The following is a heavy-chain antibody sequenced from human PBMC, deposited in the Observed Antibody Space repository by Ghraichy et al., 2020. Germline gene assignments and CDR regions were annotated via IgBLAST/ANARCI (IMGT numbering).Heavy chain of an antibody. CDR1: GFTFSSYS. CDR2: ISSSSSYI. V-gene: IGHV3-21*01. CDR3: ARDASSSTSFDFDY. Sequence: AGSLRLSCAASGFTFSSYSMNWVRQAPGKWLEWVSSISSSSSYIYYADSVKGRFTISRDNAKNSLYLQMNSLRAEDTAVYYCARDASSSTSFDFDYWGQGTLVTVSS. D-gene: IGHD2-2*01. J-gene: IGHJ4*02.